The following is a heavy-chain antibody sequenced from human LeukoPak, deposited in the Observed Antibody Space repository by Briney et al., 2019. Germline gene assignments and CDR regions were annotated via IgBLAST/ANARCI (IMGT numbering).Heavy chain of an antibody. CDR1: GFTFSNYG. V-gene: IGHV3-30*02. J-gene: IGHJ4*02. CDR3: ARGRVDLLSY. Sequence: PGGSLRLSCAASGFTFSNYGMHWVRQAPGKGLEWVAFIRYDGSYRYYADSVKGRFTISRDNSKNTLYLQMNSLRAEDTAVYYCARGRVDLLSYWGQGTLVTVSS. D-gene: IGHD3-10*01. CDR2: IRYDGSYR.